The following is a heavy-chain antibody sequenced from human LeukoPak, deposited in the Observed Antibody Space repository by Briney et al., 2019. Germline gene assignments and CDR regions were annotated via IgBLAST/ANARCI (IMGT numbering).Heavy chain of an antibody. Sequence: SVKVSCKASGGTFSSYAISWVRQAPGQGLEWMGGIIPIFGTANYAQKFQGRVTITADESTSTAYMELSSLRSEDTAVYYCARGPQDFWSGYPYYFDYWGQGTLVTVST. CDR3: ARGPQDFWSGYPYYFDY. CDR1: GGTFSSYA. J-gene: IGHJ4*02. V-gene: IGHV1-69*13. CDR2: IIPIFGTA. D-gene: IGHD3-3*01.